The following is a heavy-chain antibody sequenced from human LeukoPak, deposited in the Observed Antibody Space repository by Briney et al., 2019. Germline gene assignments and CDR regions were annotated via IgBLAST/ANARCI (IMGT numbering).Heavy chain of an antibody. CDR3: ARPFMEQLVPFDP. CDR2: ISTYNGNT. Sequence: ASVKVSCKASGYTFTSYGISWVRQAPGQGLEWMGWISTYNGNTNYAQKLQGRVTLTTDTSTNTAYMELTSLRSDDTAGYYCARPFMEQLVPFDPWGQGNLVTVSS. CDR1: GYTFTSYG. J-gene: IGHJ5*02. V-gene: IGHV1-18*01. D-gene: IGHD6-13*01.